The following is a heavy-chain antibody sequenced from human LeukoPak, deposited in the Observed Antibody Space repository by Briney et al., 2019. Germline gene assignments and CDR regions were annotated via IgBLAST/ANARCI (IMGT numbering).Heavy chain of an antibody. CDR3: ARAVAVAGEGNFDY. CDR1: GGSINNFY. V-gene: IGHV4-59*01. Sequence: SETLSLTCTVSGGSINNFYWSWIRQPPGKGLEWIGYISYSGSTNYNISLKSRVTISVDTSKNQFSLKLSSVTAADTAVYYCARAVAVAGEGNFDYWGQGTLVTVSS. CDR2: ISYSGST. J-gene: IGHJ4*02. D-gene: IGHD6-19*01.